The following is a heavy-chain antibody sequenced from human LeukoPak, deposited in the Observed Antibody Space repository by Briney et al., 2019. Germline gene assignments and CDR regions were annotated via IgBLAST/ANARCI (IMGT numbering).Heavy chain of an antibody. D-gene: IGHD2-2*01. V-gene: IGHV3-30*02. Sequence: PGGSLRLSCAASGFIFSSYGMHWVRQAPGKGLEWVALIRSDGSKTYYADSVEGRFTISRDNSKNTLYLQMYSLGADDTAVYYCAKRYCSSASCRSGMGVWGQGTTVTVSS. CDR3: AKRYCSSASCRSGMGV. J-gene: IGHJ6*02. CDR2: IRSDGSKT. CDR1: GFIFSSYG.